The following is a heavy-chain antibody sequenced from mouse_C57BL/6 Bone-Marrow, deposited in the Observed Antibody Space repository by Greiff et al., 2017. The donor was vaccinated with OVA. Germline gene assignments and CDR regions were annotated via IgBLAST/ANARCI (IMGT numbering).Heavy chain of an antibody. CDR2: ISNLAYSI. CDR1: GFTFSDYG. CDR3: ARRGVVATDYAMDY. J-gene: IGHJ4*01. Sequence: VQLKESGGGLVQPGGSLKLSCAASGFTFSDYGMAWVRQAPRKGPEWVAFISNLAYSIYYADTVTGRFTISRENAKNTLYLEMSSLRSEDTAMYYCARRGVVATDYAMDYWGQGTSVTVSS. V-gene: IGHV5-15*01. D-gene: IGHD1-1*01.